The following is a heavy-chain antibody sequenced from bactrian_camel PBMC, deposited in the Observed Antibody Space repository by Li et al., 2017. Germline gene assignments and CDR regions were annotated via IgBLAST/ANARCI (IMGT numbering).Heavy chain of an antibody. CDR2: IGSIGSHSET. J-gene: IGHJ4*01. D-gene: IGHD2*01. Sequence: HVQLVESGGGSVEPGGSLRLSCEVSGYGYVVDCMGWFRQTPGREREWVAFIGSIGSHSETTYADSVKGRFTISQDYAKKTVYLLMNSLKPEDTAMYYCTADIAHGGTHCYTGPADFAYYGQGTQVTVS. CDR1: GYGYVVDC. V-gene: IGHV3S53*01.